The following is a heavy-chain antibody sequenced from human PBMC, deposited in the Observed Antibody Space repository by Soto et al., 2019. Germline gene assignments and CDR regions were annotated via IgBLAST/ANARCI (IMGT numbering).Heavy chain of an antibody. CDR1: GYTFTGYY. Sequence: ASVKVSCKASGYTFTGYYMHWVRQAPGQGLEWMGWINPNSGGTNYAQKFQGWVTMTRDTSISTAYMELSRLRSDDTAVYYCARSRITGTTGYYYGMDVWGPGTTVTVSS. D-gene: IGHD1-7*01. CDR3: ARSRITGTTGYYYGMDV. V-gene: IGHV1-2*04. CDR2: INPNSGGT. J-gene: IGHJ6*02.